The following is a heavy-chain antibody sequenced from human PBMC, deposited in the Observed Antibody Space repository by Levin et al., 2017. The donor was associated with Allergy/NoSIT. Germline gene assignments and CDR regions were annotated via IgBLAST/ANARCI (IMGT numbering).Heavy chain of an antibody. D-gene: IGHD2-21*02. J-gene: IGHJ2*01. V-gene: IGHV1-18*01. Sequence: GASVKVSCKASDYTFTNYGITWVRQAPGQGLEWMGWISAHNGKTNSAQKFQGRVTMTTDTSTSTAYMEVRSLTSDDTAVYYCARIGGDNEFGWYFDLWGRGTLVTVSS. CDR3: ARIGGDNEFGWYFDL. CDR1: DYTFTNYG. CDR2: ISAHNGKT.